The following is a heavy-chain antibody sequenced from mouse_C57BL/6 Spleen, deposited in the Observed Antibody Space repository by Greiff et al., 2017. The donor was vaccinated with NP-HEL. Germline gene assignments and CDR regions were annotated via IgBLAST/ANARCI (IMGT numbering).Heavy chain of an antibody. V-gene: IGHV1-64*01. Sequence: VQLQQPGAELVKPGASVKLSCKASGYTFTSYWMHWVKQRPGQGLEWIGMIHPNSGSTNYNEKFKSKATLTVDKSSSTAYMQLSSLTSEDSAVYYCARHSNYLYYFDYWGQGTTLTVSS. CDR3: ARHSNYLYYFDY. D-gene: IGHD2-5*01. CDR2: IHPNSGST. CDR1: GYTFTSYW. J-gene: IGHJ2*01.